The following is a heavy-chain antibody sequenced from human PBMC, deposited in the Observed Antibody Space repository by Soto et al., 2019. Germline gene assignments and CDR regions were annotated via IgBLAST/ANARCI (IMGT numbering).Heavy chain of an antibody. CDR1: GYMSTGFY. CDR3: AAAAIPVAGRHPDF. V-gene: IGHV1-2*02. J-gene: IGHJ4*02. CDR2: INPNNGVT. D-gene: IGHD6-19*01. Sequence: GASVKVSCKASGYMSTGFYLHWVRQAPGQGLEWMGWINPNNGVTTYAKNFQGRVTMTRDSSISTAHMELSSLRSDDTAVYFCAAAAIPVAGRHPDFWGQGTVVTVSS.